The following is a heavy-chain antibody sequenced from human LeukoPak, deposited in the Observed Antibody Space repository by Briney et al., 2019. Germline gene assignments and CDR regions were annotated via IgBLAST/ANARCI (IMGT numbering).Heavy chain of an antibody. CDR1: GGTFSSYA. CDR3: ARARITMVRGVMDV. Sequence: VASVKVSRKASGGTFSSYAISWVRQAPGQGLEWMGRIIPILGIANYAQKFQGRVTITADKSTSTAYMELSSLRSEDTAVYYCARARITMVRGVMDVWGKGTTVTVSS. J-gene: IGHJ6*03. CDR2: IIPILGIA. D-gene: IGHD3-10*01. V-gene: IGHV1-69*04.